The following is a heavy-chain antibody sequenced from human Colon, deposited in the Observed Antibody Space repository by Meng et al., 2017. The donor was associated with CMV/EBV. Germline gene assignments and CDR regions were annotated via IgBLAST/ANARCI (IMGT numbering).Heavy chain of an antibody. J-gene: IGHJ2*01. D-gene: IGHD5-24*01. Sequence: EPGPGLGKPSETLSLTCTVSGDSISGRSYYWGWLRQPPGKGLEWIASIYYTGNDYHNPSLKSRVTISIDTSNNQFSLRLTSVTAADTAVYYCARMALHWYFDLWGRGTLVTVSS. CDR3: ARMALHWYFDL. CDR1: GDSISGRSYY. V-gene: IGHV4-39*07. CDR2: IYYTGND.